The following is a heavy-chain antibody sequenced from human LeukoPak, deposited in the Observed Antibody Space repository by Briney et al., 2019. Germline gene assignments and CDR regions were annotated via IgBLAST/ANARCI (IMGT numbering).Heavy chain of an antibody. Sequence: GGSLRLSCVASGFRFSTYAMTWVRQGPGEGLEWVSVISGSGGSTYYADSVKGRFTISRDNSKNTVYLQMNSLTVADTAVYFCGKEDMAPIKSQVVDQWGQGTLVTVSS. J-gene: IGHJ4*02. D-gene: IGHD5-24*01. CDR2: ISGSGGST. V-gene: IGHV3-23*01. CDR3: GKEDMAPIKSQVVDQ. CDR1: GFRFSTYA.